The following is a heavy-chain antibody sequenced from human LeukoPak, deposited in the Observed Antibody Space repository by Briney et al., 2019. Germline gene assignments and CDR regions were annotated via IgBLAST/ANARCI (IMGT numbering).Heavy chain of an antibody. J-gene: IGHJ4*02. Sequence: PSETLSLTCTVSGGSISSYYWSWIRQPPGKGLEWIGYIYYSGSTNYNPSLKSRVTISVDTSKNQFSLKLSSVTAADTAVYYCARGPGYSSSSTFDYWGQGTLVTFSS. CDR3: ARGPGYSSSSTFDY. CDR2: IYYSGST. CDR1: GGSISSYY. V-gene: IGHV4-59*12. D-gene: IGHD6-6*01.